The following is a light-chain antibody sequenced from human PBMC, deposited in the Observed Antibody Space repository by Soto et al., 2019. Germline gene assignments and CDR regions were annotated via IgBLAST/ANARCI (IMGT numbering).Light chain of an antibody. CDR1: QSVSSSY. V-gene: IGKV3-20*01. Sequence: VVLTQSPATLSLSPGERATLSCRASQSVSSSYLAWYQQKPGQAPRLLIYGASNRATGIPDRFSGSGSGTDFTLTISRLEPEDFAMYFCQQYVSSPQTFGQGTKVDI. CDR2: GAS. CDR3: QQYVSSPQT. J-gene: IGKJ1*01.